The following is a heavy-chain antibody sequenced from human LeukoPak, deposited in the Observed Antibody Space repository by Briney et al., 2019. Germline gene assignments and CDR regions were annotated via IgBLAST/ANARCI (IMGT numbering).Heavy chain of an antibody. Sequence: PSETLSLTCTVSGGSISSYYWSWIRQPPGKGLEWIGYIYYSGSTNYNPSLKSRVTISVDTSKNQFSLKLSSVTAADTAVYYCARLNKQGYDAFDIWGQGTMVTVSS. V-gene: IGHV4-59*08. D-gene: IGHD1/OR15-1a*01. CDR2: IYYSGST. J-gene: IGHJ3*02. CDR1: GGSISSYY. CDR3: ARLNKQGYDAFDI.